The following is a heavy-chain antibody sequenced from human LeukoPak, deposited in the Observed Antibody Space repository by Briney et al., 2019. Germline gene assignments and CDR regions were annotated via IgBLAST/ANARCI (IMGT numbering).Heavy chain of an antibody. Sequence: GGSLRLSCAASGFTFSRYWMTWVRQAPGRGLEWVANIKQDGSKKNYVDSVKGRFTISRDNAKNSLYLQMNSLRAEDTAVYYCARGPDYWGQGTLVTVSS. CDR2: IKQDGSKK. CDR1: GFTFSRYW. CDR3: ARGPDY. V-gene: IGHV3-7*01. J-gene: IGHJ4*02.